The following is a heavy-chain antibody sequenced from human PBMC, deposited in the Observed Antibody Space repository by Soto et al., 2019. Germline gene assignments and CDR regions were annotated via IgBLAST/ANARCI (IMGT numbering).Heavy chain of an antibody. V-gene: IGHV3-15*07. CDR3: TTGSVEGV. D-gene: IGHD2-15*01. Sequence: EVQLVESGGGLVKPGGSLRLSCAASDFTITNAWMNWVRQAPGKGLEWVGRIKTKSEGEATDYAAPLKGRFTISRDDSKNTLLLQMNSLKAEDTAVYYCTTGSVEGVWGQGATVPVSS. CDR2: IKTKSEGEAT. CDR1: DFTITNAW. J-gene: IGHJ6*02.